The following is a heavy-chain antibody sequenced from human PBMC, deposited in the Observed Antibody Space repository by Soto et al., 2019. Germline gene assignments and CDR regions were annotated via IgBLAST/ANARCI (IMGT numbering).Heavy chain of an antibody. Sequence: EVQLLGSGGGLVQPGGSLRLSCAASGFTFSNYAMTWVRQAPGKGLEWVSGISGSGTNTNYADSAKGRFIISRDNSKNTVFLQIKSLRAEDTAVYYCAKDDEWPLWRGYFDYWGQGTLVSVSS. CDR1: GFTFSNYA. CDR2: ISGSGTNT. CDR3: AKDDEWPLWRGYFDY. J-gene: IGHJ4*02. V-gene: IGHV3-23*01. D-gene: IGHD3-3*01.